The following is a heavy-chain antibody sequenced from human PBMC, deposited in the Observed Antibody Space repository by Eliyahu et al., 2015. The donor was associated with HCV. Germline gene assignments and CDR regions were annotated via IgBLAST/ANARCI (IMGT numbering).Heavy chain of an antibody. V-gene: IGHV3-48*02. CDR2: ISDTGGTI. Sequence: EVQLVESGGGLIQPGGSLRLSCAASGFSFSSYSMNWVRQAPGKGPGWVSYISDTGGTIYYADSVRGRFTISRDNAKNSLYLEMNSLRDEDTAVYYCARELYGFYYYGMDVWGQGTTVTVSS. J-gene: IGHJ6*02. CDR3: ARELYGFYYYGMDV. CDR1: GFSFSSYS. D-gene: IGHD2-2*02.